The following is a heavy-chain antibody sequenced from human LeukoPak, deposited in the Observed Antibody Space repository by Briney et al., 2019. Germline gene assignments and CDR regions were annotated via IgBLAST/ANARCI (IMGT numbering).Heavy chain of an antibody. Sequence: ASVKVSCKASGGTFGSYAISWVRQAPGQGLEWMGGIIPIFGTANYAQKFQGRVTITADESTSTAYMELSSLRSEDTAVYYCARRSGVSYGDYSWDYFDYWGQGTLVTVSS. CDR3: ARRSGVSYGDYSWDYFDY. J-gene: IGHJ4*02. CDR1: GGTFGSYA. D-gene: IGHD4-17*01. V-gene: IGHV1-69*13. CDR2: IIPIFGTA.